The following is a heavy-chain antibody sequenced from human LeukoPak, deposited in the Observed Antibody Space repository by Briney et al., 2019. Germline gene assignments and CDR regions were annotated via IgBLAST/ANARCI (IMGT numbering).Heavy chain of an antibody. J-gene: IGHJ6*03. CDR1: GGSFSGYS. D-gene: IGHD2-15*01. CDR2: ISRSGSTK. Sequence: LTCAVYGGSFSGYSWGWIRQPPGKGLEWVSSISRSGSTKYYAHSVKGRFTISRDNAKNSVFLQMNSLRAEDTAVYACARVLRYCSGGNCYSGGLGYMDVWGKGTTVTISS. V-gene: IGHV3-11*01. CDR3: ARVLRYCSGGNCYSGGLGYMDV.